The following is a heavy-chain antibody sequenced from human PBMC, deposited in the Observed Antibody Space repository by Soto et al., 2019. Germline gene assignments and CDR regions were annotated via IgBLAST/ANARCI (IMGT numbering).Heavy chain of an antibody. J-gene: IGHJ4*02. CDR3: ARGCWVSSSLSCYRE. CDR2: ISNTGGST. D-gene: IGHD2-2*02. V-gene: IGHV3-23*01. Sequence: EVQVLESGGGLVQPEGSLRLSCAASGFTFSNYAMSWVRQAPGQGLQWVSAISNTGGSTYYADSVKGRFTISRDNAKSTLYLQMNSLRAEDTAVYYCARGCWVSSSLSCYREWGQGTLGTVSS. CDR1: GFTFSNYA.